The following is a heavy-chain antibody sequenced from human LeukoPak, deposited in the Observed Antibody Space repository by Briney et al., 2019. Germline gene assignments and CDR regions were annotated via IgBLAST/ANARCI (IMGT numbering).Heavy chain of an antibody. CDR1: GFTFSSYA. CDR3: AKSYCSSTSCYYNV. D-gene: IGHD2-2*01. J-gene: IGHJ4*02. Sequence: HSGGSLRLSCAASGFTFSSYAMSWVRQAPGKGLEWVSAISGSGGSTYYADSVKGRFTISRDNSKNTLYLQMNSLRAEDTAVYYCAKSYCSSTSCYYNVWGQGTLVTVSS. CDR2: ISGSGGST. V-gene: IGHV3-23*01.